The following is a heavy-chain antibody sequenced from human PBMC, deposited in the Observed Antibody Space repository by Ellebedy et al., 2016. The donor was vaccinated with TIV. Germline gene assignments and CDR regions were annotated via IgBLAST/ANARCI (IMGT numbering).Heavy chain of an antibody. CDR2: IFYDGDA. V-gene: IGHV4-39*06. J-gene: IGHJ4*02. D-gene: IGHD5-12*01. CDR3: ASSPSGYEIPY. Sequence: SDTLSLTXPVSGVSISNNSYYWTWIRQPPGKTLEWIGIIFYDGDAYYNPSLRSRVTMSVDTSKNQFPLKLRSVTAADTAVYYCASSPSGYEIPYWGQGTLVTVSS. CDR1: GVSISNNSYY.